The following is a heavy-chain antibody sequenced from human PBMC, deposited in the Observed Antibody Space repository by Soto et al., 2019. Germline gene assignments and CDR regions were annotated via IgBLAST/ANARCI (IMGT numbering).Heavy chain of an antibody. CDR2: IIPILGIA. D-gene: IGHD6-6*01. Sequence: GASVKVSCKASGGTFSSYTISWVRQAPGQGLEWMGRIIPILGIANYAQKFQGRVTITADKSTSTAYMELNSLRSEDTAVYYCAREIAGEDSSSNPIDYWGQGTLVTVSS. CDR3: AREIAGEDSSSNPIDY. V-gene: IGHV1-69*04. CDR1: GGTFSSYT. J-gene: IGHJ4*02.